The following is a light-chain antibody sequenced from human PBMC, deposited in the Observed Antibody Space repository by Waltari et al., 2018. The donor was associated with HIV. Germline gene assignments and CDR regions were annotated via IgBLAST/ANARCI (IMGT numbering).Light chain of an antibody. V-gene: IGKV2-28*01. J-gene: IGKJ1*01. CDR2: LVS. CDR3: MQGLQTPWT. CDR1: QSLLSTNGNTY. Sequence: DIVMTPSPLSLPVTPGESASIPCMSSQSLLSTNGNTYFAWYLQKPGQSPQLLISLVSNRASGVPDRFSGSGSGTDFTLTISRVEAEDVGVYYCMQGLQTPWTFGQGTKVEIK.